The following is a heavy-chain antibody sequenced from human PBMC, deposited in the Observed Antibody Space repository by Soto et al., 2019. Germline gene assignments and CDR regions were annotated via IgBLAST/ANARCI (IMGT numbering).Heavy chain of an antibody. V-gene: IGHV3-48*03. CDR3: VKEYCTGGTCFDAFDL. J-gene: IGHJ3*01. D-gene: IGHD2-8*02. CDR1: GFIFSDYE. CDR2: ISDGGTTI. Sequence: EAELVESGGGLVQPGGSLTLSCAASGFIFSDYEVDWVRQAPGRGPEWISYISDGGTTIYYAASVKGRFTISRDDAKKSRYLHMNNLSVDDTAIYFCVKEYCTGGTCFDAFDLWGQGPVVTVSS.